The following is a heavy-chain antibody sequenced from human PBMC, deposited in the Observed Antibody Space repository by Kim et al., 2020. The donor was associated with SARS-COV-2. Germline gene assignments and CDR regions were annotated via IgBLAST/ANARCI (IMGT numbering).Heavy chain of an antibody. V-gene: IGHV3-23*01. D-gene: IGHD3-22*01. CDR3: AKDHESSGWPTFDY. J-gene: IGHJ4*02. Sequence: YADSVKCRFTVSRDNAKNTLYLQMDSLRAEDTALYYCAKDHESSGWPTFDYWGQGILVTVSS.